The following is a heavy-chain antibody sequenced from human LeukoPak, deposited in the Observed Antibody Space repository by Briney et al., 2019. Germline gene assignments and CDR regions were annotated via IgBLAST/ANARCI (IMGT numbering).Heavy chain of an antibody. CDR1: GGSISYSSYY. CDR3: ARVTGYMIEDYFDY. D-gene: IGHD3-22*01. V-gene: IGHV4-61*01. J-gene: IGHJ4*02. Sequence: SETLSLTCTVSGGSISYSSYYWSWIRQPPGKGLEWIGYIYYSGSTNYNSSLRSRVTISVDTSKNQFSLKLRSVTAADTAVYYCARVTGYMIEDYFDYWGQGTLVTVSS. CDR2: IYYSGST.